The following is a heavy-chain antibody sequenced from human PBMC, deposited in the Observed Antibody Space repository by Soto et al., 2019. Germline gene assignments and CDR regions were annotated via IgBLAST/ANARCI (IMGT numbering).Heavy chain of an antibody. CDR1: GYTLTELS. Sequence: ASVKVSCKVSGYTLTELSIHWVRQAPGKGLEWMGGFDPEDGETIYAQKFQGRVTMTEDTSTDTAYMELSSLRSDDTAVYYCATDTRYCIGGSYYSMAYWGQGTLVTVSS. CDR3: ATDTRYCIGGSYYSMAY. CDR2: FDPEDGET. D-gene: IGHD2-15*01. V-gene: IGHV1-24*01. J-gene: IGHJ4*02.